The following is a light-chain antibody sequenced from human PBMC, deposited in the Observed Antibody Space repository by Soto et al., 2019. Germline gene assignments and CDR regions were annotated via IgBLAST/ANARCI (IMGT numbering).Light chain of an antibody. CDR1: QSVSSN. J-gene: IGKJ1*01. CDR3: QHYHNGPRT. V-gene: IGKV3-15*01. CDR2: GAS. Sequence: EIVMTQSPATLSVSPGERATLSCRASQSVSSNLAWYQQKPGQAPSLLIFGASTRATGIPARFSGSGSGTEFTLSISSLQSEDFAVYYCQHYHNGPRTFGQGTKVEIK.